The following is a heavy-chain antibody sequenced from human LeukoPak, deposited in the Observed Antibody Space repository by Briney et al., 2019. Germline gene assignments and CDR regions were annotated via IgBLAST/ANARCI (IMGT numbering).Heavy chain of an antibody. Sequence: GASVKVSCKASGGTFSSYTISWVRQAPGQGLEWMGKIIPILGIANYAQKFQGTVTITADKSTSTAYMELSSLRSEDTAVYYCARDMSGSSHDAFDIWGQGTMVTVSS. D-gene: IGHD1-26*01. CDR2: IIPILGIA. CDR1: GGTFSSYT. CDR3: ARDMSGSSHDAFDI. V-gene: IGHV1-69*04. J-gene: IGHJ3*02.